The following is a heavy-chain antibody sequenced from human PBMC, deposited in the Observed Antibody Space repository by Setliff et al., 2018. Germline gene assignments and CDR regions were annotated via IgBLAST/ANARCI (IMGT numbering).Heavy chain of an antibody. D-gene: IGHD2-2*01. Sequence: SETLSLTCSVSGYSIITGYYWAWIRQPPGKGLEWIGSAYYTGSTYYNPSLESRVTISVDTSKNLFSLRLTSVSAADTAVYYCATKGHQLVRFQWFDPWGQGTLVTVSS. CDR3: ATKGHQLVRFQWFDP. V-gene: IGHV4-38-2*02. CDR2: AYYTGST. J-gene: IGHJ5*02. CDR1: GYSIITGYY.